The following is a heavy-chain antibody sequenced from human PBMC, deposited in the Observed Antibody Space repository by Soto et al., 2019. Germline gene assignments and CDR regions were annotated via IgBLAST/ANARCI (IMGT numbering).Heavy chain of an antibody. CDR1: GGSISSYY. D-gene: IGHD5-12*01. V-gene: IGHV4-59*01. J-gene: IGHJ4*02. Sequence: QVQLQESGPGLVKPSETLSLTCTVSGGSISSYYWSWIRQPPGKGLEWIGYIYYSGSTNYNPSLKSRVTISVDTSKNQFSLKLSSVTAADTAVYYCARAAGATTLFDYWGQGTLVTVSS. CDR3: ARAAGATTLFDY. CDR2: IYYSGST.